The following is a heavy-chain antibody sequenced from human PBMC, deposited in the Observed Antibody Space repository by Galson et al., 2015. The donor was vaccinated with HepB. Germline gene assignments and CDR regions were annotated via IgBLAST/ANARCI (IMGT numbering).Heavy chain of an antibody. CDR3: ARHPGRGSVGYAFDL. CDR2: IRYTGDT. D-gene: IGHD5-12*01. CDR1: HGSINNYY. Sequence: ETLSLTCSVSHGSINNYYWSWIRQSPGNRPEWIGYIRYTGDTTYNPSLGYRVGMSVDTPTNQVSLWLTSVTAADTAVYYCARHPGRGSVGYAFDLWGQGTLVTVSA. J-gene: IGHJ4*02. V-gene: IGHV4-59*08.